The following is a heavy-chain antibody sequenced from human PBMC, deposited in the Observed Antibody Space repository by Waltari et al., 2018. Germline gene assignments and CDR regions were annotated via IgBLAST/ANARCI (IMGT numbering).Heavy chain of an antibody. Sequence: QLQLQESGPGLVKPSETLSLTCTVSGDSITSSGHYWGWIRQPPGRGLDWIGTFYYDGSTYYNPSLKSRVTISGDTSKNQFSLKLSSVTAADTAVYYCARWVLKWDHLPFDSWGQGTLVTVSS. CDR1: GDSITSSGHY. CDR2: FYYDGST. CDR3: ARWVLKWDHLPFDS. V-gene: IGHV4-39*07. J-gene: IGHJ4*02. D-gene: IGHD1-26*01.